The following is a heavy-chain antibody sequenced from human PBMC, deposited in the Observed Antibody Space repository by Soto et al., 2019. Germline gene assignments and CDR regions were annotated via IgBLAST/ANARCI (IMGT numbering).Heavy chain of an antibody. J-gene: IGHJ6*02. V-gene: IGHV3-33*01. CDR3: AREVGFIAAAGSAPYYYYGMDV. CDR2: IWYDGSNK. CDR1: GFTFSSYG. Sequence: QPGGSLRLSCAASGFTFSSYGMHWVRQAPGKGLEWVAVIWYDGSNKYYADSVKGRFTISRDNSKNTLYLQMNSLRAEDTAVYYCAREVGFIAAAGSAPYYYYGMDVWGQGTTVTVSS. D-gene: IGHD6-13*01.